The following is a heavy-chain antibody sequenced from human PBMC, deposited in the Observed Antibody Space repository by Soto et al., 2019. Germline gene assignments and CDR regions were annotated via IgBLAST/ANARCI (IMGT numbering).Heavy chain of an antibody. V-gene: IGHV3-73*01. CDR3: TPGGQWLANNWFDP. CDR2: IRSKANSYAT. D-gene: IGHD6-19*01. J-gene: IGHJ5*02. CDR1: GFTFSGSA. Sequence: GGSLRLSCAASGFTFSGSAMHWVRQASGKGLEWVGRIRSKANSYATAYAASVKGRFTISRDDSKNTAYLQMNSLKTEDTAVYYCTPGGQWLANNWFDPWGQGTLVTVSS.